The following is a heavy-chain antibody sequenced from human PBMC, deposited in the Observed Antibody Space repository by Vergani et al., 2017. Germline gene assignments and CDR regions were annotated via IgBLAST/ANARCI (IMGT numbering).Heavy chain of an antibody. D-gene: IGHD3-10*01. CDR1: GGTFSSYA. CDR3: ARGEDYYGSGSYGDDY. V-gene: IGHV1-69*06. J-gene: IGHJ4*02. CDR2: IIPIFGTA. Sequence: QVQLVQSGAEVKKPGSSVKVSCKASGGTFSSYAISWVRQAPGQGLEWMGGIIPIFGTANYAQKVQGRVTITADKSTSTAYMGLSSLRSEDTAVYYWARGEDYYGSGSYGDDYWGQGTLVTVSS.